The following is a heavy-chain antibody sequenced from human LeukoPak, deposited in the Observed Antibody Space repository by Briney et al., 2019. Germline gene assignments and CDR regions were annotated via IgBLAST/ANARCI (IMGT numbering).Heavy chain of an antibody. J-gene: IGHJ6*03. Sequence: SETLSLTCTVSGGSISSSSYYWGWIRQPPGKGLEWIGSIYYSGGTYYNPSLKSRVTISVDTSKNQFSLKLSSVTAADTAVYYCARHLVLTQPKTINWNYLTYMDVWGKGTTVTVSS. V-gene: IGHV4-39*01. CDR1: GGSISSSSYY. CDR2: IYYSGGT. D-gene: IGHD1-7*01. CDR3: ARHLVLTQPKTINWNYLTYMDV.